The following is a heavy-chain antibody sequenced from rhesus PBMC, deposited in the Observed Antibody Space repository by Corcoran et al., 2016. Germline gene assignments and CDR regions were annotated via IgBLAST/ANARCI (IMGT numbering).Heavy chain of an antibody. CDR3: AKGEDYFDY. J-gene: IGHJ4*01. CDR2: ITYSGST. CDR1: GGSISRGYFY. Sequence: QVQLQESGPGLVKPSETLSLTCAVSGGSISRGYFYWSWIRQPPGKGLEWIWYITYSGSTSYNPSLQRRVHNSRDTYKNQFSLKLTSVTAADTAGYYCAKGEDYFDYWGQGVLVTVSS. V-gene: IGHV4-122*02.